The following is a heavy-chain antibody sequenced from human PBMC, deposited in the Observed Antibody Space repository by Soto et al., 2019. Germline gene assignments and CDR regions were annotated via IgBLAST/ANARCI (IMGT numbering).Heavy chain of an antibody. CDR3: ERERKGMDV. Sequence: QLVQSGAEVKKPGASVKVSCKASGYTFTSYDINWVRQATGQGLEWMGWMNPNSGNTGYAQKFKGRVNMTRNTSISTAYMELRSLRSEETAVYYCERERKGMDVWGQETTVTVSS. CDR1: GYTFTSYD. V-gene: IGHV1-8*01. CDR2: MNPNSGNT. J-gene: IGHJ6*02.